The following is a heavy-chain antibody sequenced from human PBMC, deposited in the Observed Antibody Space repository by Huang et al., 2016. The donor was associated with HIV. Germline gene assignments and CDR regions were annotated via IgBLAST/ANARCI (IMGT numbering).Heavy chain of an antibody. Sequence: EVQLVESGGVVVQPGGSLRLSCAGSGFTFDDYTMHWVRQCAGKGLEWVSRIRWDGFTTFYTDSVKVRFTVSRDNSKNSLYLQMNNLRTEDTAIYYCAKDYGRYSNYFDYWGQGTLVTVSS. V-gene: IGHV3-43*01. CDR1: GFTFDDYT. CDR3: AKDYGRYSNYFDY. CDR2: IRWDGFTT. J-gene: IGHJ4*02. D-gene: IGHD3-16*02.